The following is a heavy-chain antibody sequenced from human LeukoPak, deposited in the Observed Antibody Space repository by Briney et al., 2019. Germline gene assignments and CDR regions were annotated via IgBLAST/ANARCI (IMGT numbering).Heavy chain of an antibody. Sequence: GMHWVRQAPGKXLEWVAAIWYDGSNKYYAVSVKGRFTISRDNSKNTLYLQMSSLRAEDTAVYFCARDRIPAAGTAPFDYWGQGTLVTVSS. J-gene: IGHJ4*02. CDR1: G. D-gene: IGHD6-13*01. CDR2: IWYDGSNK. V-gene: IGHV3-33*01. CDR3: ARDRIPAAGTAPFDY.